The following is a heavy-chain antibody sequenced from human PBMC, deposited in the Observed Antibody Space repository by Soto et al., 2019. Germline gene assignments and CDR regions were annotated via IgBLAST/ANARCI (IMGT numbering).Heavy chain of an antibody. CDR3: ARRVAAAGTLAVDV. CDR1: GGSISSYY. D-gene: IGHD6-13*01. V-gene: IGHV4-4*07. CDR2: IYTSGST. J-gene: IGHJ6*02. Sequence: PSETLSLTCTVSGGSISSYYWSWIRQPAGKGLEWIGRIYTSGSTNYNPSLKSRVTMSVDTSKNQFSLKLSSVTAADTAMYYCARRVAAAGTLAVDVWGQGTTVTVSS.